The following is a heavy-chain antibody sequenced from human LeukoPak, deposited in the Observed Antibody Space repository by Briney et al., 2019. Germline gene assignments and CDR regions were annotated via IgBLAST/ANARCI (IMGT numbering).Heavy chain of an antibody. CDR2: INPNSGGT. V-gene: IGHV1-2*02. Sequence: ASVKVSCKASGYSCTVYYIHWVRQAPGQGLEWLGCINPNSGGTNYAQKFQGRVTMTRDTSIRPAYLHLSGLSSDDTAVYFCARAEMSPFWSASYSGSYSFDYWGQGTLVTASS. D-gene: IGHD3-3*01. CDR3: ARAEMSPFWSASYSGSYSFDY. CDR1: GYSCTVYY. J-gene: IGHJ4*02.